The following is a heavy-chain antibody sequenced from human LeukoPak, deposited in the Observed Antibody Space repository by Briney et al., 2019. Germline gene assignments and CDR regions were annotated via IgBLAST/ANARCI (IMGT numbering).Heavy chain of an antibody. V-gene: IGHV4-34*01. D-gene: IGHD1-1*01. CDR3: ARGGNGQTVMTEWFDP. Sequence: PSETLSLTCAVYGGSFSGYYWSWIRQPPGKGLEWIGEINHNGSTNYNPSLKSRVTISVDTSKNQFSLKLSSVTAADTAVYYCARGGNGQTVMTEWFDPWGQGTLVTVSS. CDR1: GGSFSGYY. CDR2: INHNGST. J-gene: IGHJ5*02.